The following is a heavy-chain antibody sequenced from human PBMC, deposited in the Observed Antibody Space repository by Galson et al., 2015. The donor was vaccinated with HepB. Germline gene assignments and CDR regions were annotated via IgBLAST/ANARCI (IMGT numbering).Heavy chain of an antibody. J-gene: IGHJ6*02. D-gene: IGHD3-10*01. CDR3: ARVGPRITMVRGALNYGMDV. V-gene: IGHV1-3*01. Sequence: SVKVSCKASGYTFTSYAMHWVRQAPGQRLEWMGWINAGNGNTKYSQKFQGRVTITRDTSASTAYMELSSLRSEDTAVYYCARVGPRITMVRGALNYGMDVWGQGTTVTVSS. CDR2: INAGNGNT. CDR1: GYTFTSYA.